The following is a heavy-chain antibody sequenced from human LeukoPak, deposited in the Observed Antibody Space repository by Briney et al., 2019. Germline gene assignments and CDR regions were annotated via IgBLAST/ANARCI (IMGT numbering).Heavy chain of an antibody. Sequence: GGSLRLSCAASGFTFSSYAMHWVRQAPGKGLEYVSAISSNGGSTYYANSVKGRFTISRDNSKSTLYLQMGSLRAEDMAVYYCASAIDPMVRGVIGYWGQGTLVTVSS. CDR2: ISSNGGST. CDR1: GFTFSSYA. J-gene: IGHJ4*02. V-gene: IGHV3-64*01. D-gene: IGHD3-10*01. CDR3: ASAIDPMVRGVIGY.